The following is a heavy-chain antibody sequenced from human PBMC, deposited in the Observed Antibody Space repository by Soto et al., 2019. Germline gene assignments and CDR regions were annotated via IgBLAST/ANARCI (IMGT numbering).Heavy chain of an antibody. CDR2: IIPIFGTA. D-gene: IGHD6-6*01. J-gene: IGHJ6*02. Sequence: SVKVSCKASGGTFSSYAISWVRQAPGQGLEWMGGIIPIFGTANYAQKFQGRVTITADESTSTAYMELSSLRSEDTAVYDCARGQGYSSSSPYYDGMDVWGQGTTVT. V-gene: IGHV1-69*13. CDR3: ARGQGYSSSSPYYDGMDV. CDR1: GGTFSSYA.